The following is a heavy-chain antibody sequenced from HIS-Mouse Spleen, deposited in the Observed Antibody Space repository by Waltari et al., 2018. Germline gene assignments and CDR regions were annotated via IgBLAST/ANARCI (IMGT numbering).Heavy chain of an antibody. D-gene: IGHD1-26*01. CDR3: AKDRGSPLYFDY. Sequence: QVQLVESGGGVVQPGRSLRLSCAASGFTFSSYGMHWVRQAPGKGLGWVAVISYEGSNKYYADSVKGRFTISRDNSKNTLYLQMNSLRAEDTAVYYCAKDRGSPLYFDYWGHGTLVTVSS. CDR2: ISYEGSNK. J-gene: IGHJ4*01. CDR1: GFTFSSYG. V-gene: IGHV3-30*18.